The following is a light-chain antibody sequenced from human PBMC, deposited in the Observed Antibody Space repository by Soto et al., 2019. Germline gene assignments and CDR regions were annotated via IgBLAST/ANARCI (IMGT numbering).Light chain of an antibody. V-gene: IGKV3-11*01. CDR1: QSVSSY. CDR3: QQRSNWPRSYT. CDR2: DAS. J-gene: IGKJ2*01. Sequence: EILVTQSPATRSLAPGERATLSCRASQSVSSYLAWYQQKPGQAPRLLIYDASNRATGIPARFSGSGSGTDFTLTISSLEPEDFAVYYCQQRSNWPRSYTFGQGTKVDIK.